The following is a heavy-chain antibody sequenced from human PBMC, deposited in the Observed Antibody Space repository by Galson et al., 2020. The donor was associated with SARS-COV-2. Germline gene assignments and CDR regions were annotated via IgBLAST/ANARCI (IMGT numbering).Heavy chain of an antibody. CDR1: GGSFSNIY. CDR2: INHTGGT. Sequence: SQTLSLTCAVYGGSFSNIYWTWTRQPPEKGLEWIGEINHTGGTNYNPTLKSRVTISVDTSKNQFSLRVRSVTAADTAVYYCARGLMIGGSFYGMDVWGLGTTVTVSS. D-gene: IGHD3-22*01. CDR3: ARGLMIGGSFYGMDV. J-gene: IGHJ6*02. V-gene: IGHV4-34*01.